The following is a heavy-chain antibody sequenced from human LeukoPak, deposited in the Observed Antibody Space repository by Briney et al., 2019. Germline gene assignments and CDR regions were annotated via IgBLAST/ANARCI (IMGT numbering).Heavy chain of an antibody. J-gene: IGHJ4*02. CDR3: AKGLYYFEY. Sequence: GGSLRLSCVASGFTFSNYGMSWVRQAPGKGLEWVSGISGSGGSTYYADSVKGRFTISRDNSKNTLYLQMNSLRAEDTAVYYCAKGLYYFEYWGQGTLVTVSS. CDR1: GFTFSNYG. V-gene: IGHV3-23*01. CDR2: ISGSGGST.